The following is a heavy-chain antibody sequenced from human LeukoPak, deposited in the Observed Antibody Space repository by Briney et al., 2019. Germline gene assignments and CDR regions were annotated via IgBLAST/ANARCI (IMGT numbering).Heavy chain of an antibody. D-gene: IGHD2-21*02. Sequence: PSETLSLTCTVSGGSISSYYWSWIWQPPGKGLEWIGYIYYSGSTNYNPSLKSRVTISVDTSKNQFSLKLSSVTAADTAVYYCARGPPYIVVVTAIGFFDYWGQGALVTISS. V-gene: IGHV4-59*01. CDR2: IYYSGST. J-gene: IGHJ4*02. CDR3: ARGPPYIVVVTAIGFFDY. CDR1: GGSISSYY.